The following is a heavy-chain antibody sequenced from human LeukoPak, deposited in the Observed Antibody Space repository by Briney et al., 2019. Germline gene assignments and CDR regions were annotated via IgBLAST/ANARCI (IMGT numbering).Heavy chain of an antibody. CDR2: IGADNDST. CDR1: GYIFTTHG. CDR3: AGVKRHFDWLPNEYYFDY. D-gene: IGHD3-9*01. Sequence: ASVKVSCKASGYIFTTHGITWVRQAPGQGLEWMGWIGADNDSTKFAPKFQGRVTMTTDTSTSTASMELRSLRSDDTAVYYCAGVKRHFDWLPNEYYFDYWGQGTLVTVSS. V-gene: IGHV1-18*01. J-gene: IGHJ4*02.